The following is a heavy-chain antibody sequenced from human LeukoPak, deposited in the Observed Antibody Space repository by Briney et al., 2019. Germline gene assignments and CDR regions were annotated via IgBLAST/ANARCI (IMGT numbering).Heavy chain of an antibody. CDR3: ARDNWATIQLKGRPYYYYYYGMDV. CDR2: INPNSGGT. Sequence: RASVKVSCKASGYTFTGYYMHWVRQAPGQGLEWMGWINPNSGGTNYAQKFQGWVTMTRDTSISTAYMELSRLRSDDTAVYYCARDNWATIQLKGRPYYYYYYGMDVWGQGTTVTVSS. D-gene: IGHD5-12*01. CDR1: GYTFTGYY. V-gene: IGHV1-2*04. J-gene: IGHJ6*02.